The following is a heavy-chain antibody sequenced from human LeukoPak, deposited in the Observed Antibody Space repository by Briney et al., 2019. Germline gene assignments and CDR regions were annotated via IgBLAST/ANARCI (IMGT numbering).Heavy chain of an antibody. CDR2: ISWNSVTI. J-gene: IGHJ4*02. D-gene: IGHD5-18*01. CDR3: TKVRGYSYGPFDY. V-gene: IGHV3-9*01. CDR1: GFTFDDFA. Sequence: GRSLRLSCAASGFTFDDFAIHWVRQAPGKGLEWVSGISWNSVTIGYADSVKGRFTISRDNAKNSLYLQMNSLRPEDTALYFCTKVRGYSYGPFDYWGQGTLVTVSS.